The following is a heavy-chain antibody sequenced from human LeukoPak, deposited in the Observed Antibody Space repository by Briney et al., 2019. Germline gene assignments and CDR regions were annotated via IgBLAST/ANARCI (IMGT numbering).Heavy chain of an antibody. CDR1: GGTFSSYA. D-gene: IGHD6-6*01. V-gene: IGHV1-69*13. Sequence: SVKVSCKASGGTFSSYAISWVRQAPGQGLEWMGGIIPIFGTANYAQKFQGRVTITADESTSTAYMELSSLRSEDTAVYYCARRLWSSSSVDGMDFWGQGTTVTVSS. J-gene: IGHJ6*02. CDR2: IIPIFGTA. CDR3: ARRLWSSSSVDGMDF.